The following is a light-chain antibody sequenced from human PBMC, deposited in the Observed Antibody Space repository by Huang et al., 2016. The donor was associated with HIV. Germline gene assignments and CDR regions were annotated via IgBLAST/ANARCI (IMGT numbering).Light chain of an antibody. CDR3: QQSYSLPRT. V-gene: IGKV1-39*01. CDR2: AAS. CDR1: QSISSY. J-gene: IGKJ1*01. Sequence: DIQMTQSPSSLSAFVGDRVTITCRASQSISSYLHWYQQKTRKGPKLLIYAASTLQSGVPTRFSGRGSGTEYTLTISGLQPEDSATYFCQQSYSLPRTCGQGTKVEIK.